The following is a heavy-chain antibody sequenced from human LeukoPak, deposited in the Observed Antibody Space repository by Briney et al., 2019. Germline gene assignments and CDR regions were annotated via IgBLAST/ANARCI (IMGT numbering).Heavy chain of an antibody. Sequence: PSETLSLTWTVAGGSTSSYYTSWLRQPPGKGLEWIGFISYSGSTNYNPSLQSRVTISVDTSKNPSSLQLTSVTAADTAVYYCARHYICFDLWGQGTPVTVSS. J-gene: IGHJ5*02. CDR1: GGSTSSYY. CDR2: ISYSGST. V-gene: IGHV4-59*08. CDR3: ARHYICFDL.